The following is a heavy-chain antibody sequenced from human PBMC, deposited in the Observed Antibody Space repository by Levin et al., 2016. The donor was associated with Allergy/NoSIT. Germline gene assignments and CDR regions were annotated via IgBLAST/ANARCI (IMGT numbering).Heavy chain of an antibody. V-gene: IGHV1-18*01. J-gene: IGHJ4*02. CDR1: GYTFTSYG. CDR2: ISAYNGNT. D-gene: IGHD2-15*01. CDR3: ARDKCYCSGGSCYSDIDY. Sequence: ASVKVSCKASGYTFTSYGISWVRQAPGQGLEWMGWISAYNGNTNYAQKLQGRVTMTTDTSTSTAYMELRSLRSDDTAVYYCARDKCYCSGGSCYSDIDYWGQGTLVTVSS.